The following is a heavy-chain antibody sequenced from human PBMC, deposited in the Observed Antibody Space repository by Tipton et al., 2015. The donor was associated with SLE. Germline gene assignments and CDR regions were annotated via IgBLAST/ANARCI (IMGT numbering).Heavy chain of an antibody. Sequence: SLRLSCAASGFTFSDYAMSWVRQAPGKGLEWVSAITGYGGNTYYADSLKGRFTISRDNAKNTLYLQMNSLRAEDTGVYYCATSPLAVFDWGQGTLVTVSS. CDR3: ATSPLAVFD. J-gene: IGHJ4*02. D-gene: IGHD1-1*01. CDR1: GFTFSDYA. CDR2: ITGYGGNT. V-gene: IGHV3-23*01.